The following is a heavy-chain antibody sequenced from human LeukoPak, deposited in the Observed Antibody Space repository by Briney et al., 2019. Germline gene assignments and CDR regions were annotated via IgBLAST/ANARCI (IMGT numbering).Heavy chain of an antibody. CDR3: ARITLDYDFWSGSKYYFDY. CDR2: IYHSGST. J-gene: IGHJ4*02. V-gene: IGHV4-30-2*01. Sequence: SETLSLTCTVSGGSISSGGYYWSWIRQPPGKGLEWIGYIYHSGSTYYNPSLKSRVTISVDRSKNQFSLKLSSVTAADTAVYYCARITLDYDFWSGSKYYFDYWGQGTLVTVSS. CDR1: GGSISSGGYY. D-gene: IGHD3-3*01.